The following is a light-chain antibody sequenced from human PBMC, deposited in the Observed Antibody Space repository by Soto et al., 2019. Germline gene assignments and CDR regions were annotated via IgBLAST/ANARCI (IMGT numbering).Light chain of an antibody. Sequence: EIVLTQSPGTLSLSPGERATLSCRASQSVSSGYLAWYQQKPGQAPRLLIYGASSRATGIPDRFSGRGSGTDFTLTISRLQPEDFAVYYCQQYGSSPLFIFGPGTKGDIK. CDR1: QSVSSGY. V-gene: IGKV3-20*01. CDR2: GAS. CDR3: QQYGSSPLFI. J-gene: IGKJ3*01.